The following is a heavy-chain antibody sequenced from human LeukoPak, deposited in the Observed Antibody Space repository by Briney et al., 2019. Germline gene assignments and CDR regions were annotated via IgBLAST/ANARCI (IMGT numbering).Heavy chain of an antibody. Sequence: AGGSLRLSCEASGFTFNNYRMNWVRQAPGKGLECVSYISSSNNTKYYADSVKGRFTISRDNAKNSLYLQMNSLRAEDTAVYYCARGDPDISFGVAGEAFDIWGQGTMVTVSS. CDR2: ISSSNNTK. D-gene: IGHD3-3*01. CDR3: ARGDPDISFGVAGEAFDI. V-gene: IGHV3-48*01. CDR1: GFTFNNYR. J-gene: IGHJ3*02.